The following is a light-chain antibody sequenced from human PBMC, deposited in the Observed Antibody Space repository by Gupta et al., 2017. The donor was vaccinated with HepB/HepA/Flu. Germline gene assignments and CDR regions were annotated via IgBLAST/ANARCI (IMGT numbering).Light chain of an antibody. CDR1: QGRRVRDGHTF. Sequence: VLLTQSRLSLPVTLGKSASSSCRSSQGRRVRDGHTFLHWYQQRPGQAPRRLIYRVSNRDSGVPDSFSGIGSGTDFTLDISRGEAEDVANYYCGQRKRCPITFGGGTKVEIK. CDR2: RVS. V-gene: IGKV2-30*01. J-gene: IGKJ4*01. CDR3: GQRKRCPIT.